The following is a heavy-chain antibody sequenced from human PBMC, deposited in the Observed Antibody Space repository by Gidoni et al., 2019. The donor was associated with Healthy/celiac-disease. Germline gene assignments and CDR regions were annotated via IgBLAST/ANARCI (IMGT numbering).Heavy chain of an antibody. V-gene: IGHV4-39*01. J-gene: IGHJ4*02. CDR2: IYYSGST. Sequence: QLQLQESGPGLVKPSETLSLTCTVSGGSISSSSYYWGWIRQPPGKGLKWIGSIYYSGSTYYNPSLKSRVTISVDTSKNQFSLKLSSVTAADTAVYYCARGSGYYSCFDYWGQGTLVTVSS. D-gene: IGHD3-22*01. CDR1: GGSISSSSYY. CDR3: ARGSGYYSCFDY.